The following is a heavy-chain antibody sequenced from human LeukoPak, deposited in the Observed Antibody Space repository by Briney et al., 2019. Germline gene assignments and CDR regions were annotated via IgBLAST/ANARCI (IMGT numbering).Heavy chain of an antibody. J-gene: IGHJ4*02. V-gene: IGHV3-23*01. D-gene: IGHD2-8*01. CDR2: ILGSGVTT. CDR1: GFTFSSSS. Sequence: GGSLRLSCAASGFTFSSSSLSWVRQAPGKGLEWVSGILGSGVTTYYADSVRGRFTISRDNSKNTLSLQMNSLRAEDTALYYCAKRGCSYGVCYYFDSWGQGTLVTVSS. CDR3: AKRGCSYGVCYYFDS.